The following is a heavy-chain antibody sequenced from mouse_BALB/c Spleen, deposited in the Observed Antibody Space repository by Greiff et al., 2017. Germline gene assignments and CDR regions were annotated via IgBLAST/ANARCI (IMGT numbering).Heavy chain of an antibody. CDR1: GFTFSSYA. V-gene: IGHV5-6-5*01. CDR2: ISSGGST. J-gene: IGHJ2*01. Sequence: EVMLVESGGGLVKPGGSLKLSCAASGFTFSSYAMSWVRQTPEKRLEWVASISSGGSTYYPDSVKGRFTISRDNARNILYLQMSSLRSEDTAMYYCARDGNYLYFDYWGQGTTLTVSS. CDR3: ARDGNYLYFDY. D-gene: IGHD2-1*01.